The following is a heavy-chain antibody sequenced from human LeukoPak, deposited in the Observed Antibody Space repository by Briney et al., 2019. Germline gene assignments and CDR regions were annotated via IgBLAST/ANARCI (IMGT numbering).Heavy chain of an antibody. J-gene: IGHJ5*02. D-gene: IGHD3-10*01. Sequence: GASVKVSCKASGYTFTSYDINRVRQATGQGLEWMGWMNPNSGNTGYAQKFQGRVTMTRNTSISTAYMELSSLRSEDTAVYYCARGREYYYGSGSYYTDWFDPWGQGTLVTVSS. CDR1: GYTFTSYD. V-gene: IGHV1-8*01. CDR3: ARGREYYYGSGSYYTDWFDP. CDR2: MNPNSGNT.